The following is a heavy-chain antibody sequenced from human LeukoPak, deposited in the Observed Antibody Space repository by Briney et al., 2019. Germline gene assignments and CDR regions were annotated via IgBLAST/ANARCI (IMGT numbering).Heavy chain of an antibody. CDR1: GGSISSYY. V-gene: IGHV4-59*12. J-gene: IGHJ4*02. CDR3: ARGSPDYDILTGYHRINYYFDY. Sequence: SETLSLTCTVSGGSISSYYWSWIRQPPGKGLEWIAYISDIGSTNYNPSLKSRVTISVDTSKNQFSLKLSSVTAADTAVYYCARGSPDYDILTGYHRINYYFDYWGQGTLVTVSS. CDR2: ISDIGST. D-gene: IGHD3-9*01.